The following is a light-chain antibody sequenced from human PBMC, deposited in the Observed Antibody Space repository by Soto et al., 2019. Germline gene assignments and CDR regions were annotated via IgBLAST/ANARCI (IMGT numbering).Light chain of an antibody. J-gene: IGKJ1*01. V-gene: IGKV3-15*01. CDR2: GAS. Sequence: EIVMTQSPATLSVSPGERATLSCRASQSVSSNLACYQQKPGQAPRLLIYGASTRATGIPARFSGSGSGTDFTLTISSLETEDLAVYYCQHRSNWPSWTFGAGTKVDIK. CDR3: QHRSNWPSWT. CDR1: QSVSSN.